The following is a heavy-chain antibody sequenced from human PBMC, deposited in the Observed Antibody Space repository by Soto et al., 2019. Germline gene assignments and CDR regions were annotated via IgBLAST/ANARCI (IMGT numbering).Heavy chain of an antibody. D-gene: IGHD6-13*01. CDR3: GAGQYFSDY. CDR2: ISYDGSDK. Sequence: GGSLRLSCAASGFTFSSYGMHWVRQAPGKGLEWVALISYDGSDKYYADSVKGRFTISRDNSKNTLYLQMNSLRVEDTAVYYCGAGQYFSDYWGQGILVTVSS. J-gene: IGHJ4*02. CDR1: GFTFSSYG. V-gene: IGHV3-30*03.